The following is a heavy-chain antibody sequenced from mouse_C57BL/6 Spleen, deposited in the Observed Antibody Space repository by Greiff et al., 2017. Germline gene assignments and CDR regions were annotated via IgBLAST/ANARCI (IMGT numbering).Heavy chain of an antibody. Sequence: EVNVVESGEGLVKPGGSLKLSCAASGFTFSSYAMSWVRQTPEKRLEWVAYISSGGDYIYYADTVKGRFTISRDNARNTLYLQMSSLKSEDTAMYYCTRDGDYYGSSWYFDVWGTGTTVTVSS. CDR2: ISSGGDYI. D-gene: IGHD1-1*01. CDR3: TRDGDYYGSSWYFDV. CDR1: GFTFSSYA. V-gene: IGHV5-9-1*02. J-gene: IGHJ1*03.